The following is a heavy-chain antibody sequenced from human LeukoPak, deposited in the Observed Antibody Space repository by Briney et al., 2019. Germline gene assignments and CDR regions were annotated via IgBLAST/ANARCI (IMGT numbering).Heavy chain of an antibody. Sequence: TGGSLRLSCAASGFNFSSFGVNWARQGPGKGLEWVSGISFIISTWSADSVKGRFTISRDNSKNTVYLQMNSLRDDDTAVYYCAKGTSSLNYDAFDIWGQGTLVTVSS. CDR2: ISFIIST. CDR1: GFNFSSFG. V-gene: IGHV3-23*01. D-gene: IGHD6-19*01. CDR3: AKGTSSLNYDAFDI. J-gene: IGHJ3*02.